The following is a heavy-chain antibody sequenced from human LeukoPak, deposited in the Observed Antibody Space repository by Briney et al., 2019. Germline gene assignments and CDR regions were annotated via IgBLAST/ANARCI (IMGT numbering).Heavy chain of an antibody. CDR3: AKPAKTDYADY. J-gene: IGHJ4*02. CDR2: ISGSGGTT. CDR1: GFTFSSYA. V-gene: IGHV3-23*01. D-gene: IGHD1-14*01. Sequence: PRGSLRLSCAVSGFTFSSYAMSWVRQAPGKGLEWVSVISGSGGTTFYADSVKGRFTISRDNSKNTLYLQMNSLRAEDTAVYYCAKPAKTDYADYWGQGTLVTVSS.